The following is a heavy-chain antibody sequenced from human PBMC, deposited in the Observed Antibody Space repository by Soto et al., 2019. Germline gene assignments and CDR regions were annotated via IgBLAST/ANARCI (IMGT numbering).Heavy chain of an antibody. CDR3: ARDQGIFGEDISRHFDY. V-gene: IGHV3-33*01. CDR2: IWYDGSNK. D-gene: IGHD3-3*01. Sequence: QVQLVESGGGLVKPGGSLRLSCAASGFTFSSYGMHWVRQAPGKGLEWVAVIWYDGSNKYYADSVKGRFTISRDNSKNTLYLQMNSLRAEDTAVYYCARDQGIFGEDISRHFDYWGQGTLVTVSS. J-gene: IGHJ4*02. CDR1: GFTFSSYG.